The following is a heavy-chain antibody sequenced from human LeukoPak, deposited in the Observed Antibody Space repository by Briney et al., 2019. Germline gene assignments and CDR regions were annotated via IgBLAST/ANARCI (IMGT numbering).Heavy chain of an antibody. CDR2: ISHEGSYK. J-gene: IGHJ4*02. CDR1: GFSFGSYG. D-gene: IGHD6-19*01. V-gene: IGHV3-30*03. Sequence: GGSLRLSCAASGFSFGSYGMHWVRQAPGKGLEWVAVISHEGSYKSYADSVKSRFTMSRDNSKNMVYLQLNSLRAEDTAVYYCARTREQWQVLDYWGQGTLVTVSS. CDR3: ARTREQWQVLDY.